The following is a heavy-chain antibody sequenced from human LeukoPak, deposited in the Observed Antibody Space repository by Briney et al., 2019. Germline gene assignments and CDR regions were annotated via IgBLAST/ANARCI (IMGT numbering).Heavy chain of an antibody. D-gene: IGHD3-10*01. CDR1: GYSFTTFW. V-gene: IGHV5-51*01. CDR2: IYPGDSDT. CDR3: ARQRGVRGDY. J-gene: IGHJ4*02. Sequence: GESLKISCKGSGYSFTTFWIGWVRQMPGKGLEWMGLIYPGDSDTRYSPSFQGQVTMSADKSISTAYLQWSSLKASDTAMYYCARQRGVRGDYWGQGTLVTVSS.